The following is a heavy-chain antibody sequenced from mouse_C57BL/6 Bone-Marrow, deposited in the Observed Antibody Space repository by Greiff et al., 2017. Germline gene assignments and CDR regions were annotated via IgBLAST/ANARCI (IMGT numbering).Heavy chain of an antibody. V-gene: IGHV1-81*01. CDR3: ARLYYGKRFDY. D-gene: IGHD1-1*01. CDR1: GYTFTSYG. CDR2: IYPRSGNT. Sequence: VQLQESGAELARPGASVKLSCKASGYTFTSYGLSWVKQRTGQGLEWIGEIYPRSGNTYYNEKFKGKATLTADKSSSTAYMGLRSLTSENAAVYFCARLYYGKRFDYWGKGTTLTVSS. J-gene: IGHJ2*01.